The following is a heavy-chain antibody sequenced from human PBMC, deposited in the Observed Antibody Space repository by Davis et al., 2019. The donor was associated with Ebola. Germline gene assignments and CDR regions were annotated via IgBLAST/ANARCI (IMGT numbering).Heavy chain of an antibody. Sequence: GESLKISCAASGFTFSSYDMHWVRQAPGKGLEWVAVISYDGSNKYYADSVKGRFTISRDNSKNTLYLQMNSLRAEDTAVYYCARDHGFALGYCSSTSCSRGAFDIWGQGTMVTVSS. CDR3: ARDHGFALGYCSSTSCSRGAFDI. V-gene: IGHV3-30-3*01. CDR2: ISYDGSNK. D-gene: IGHD2-2*01. CDR1: GFTFSSYD. J-gene: IGHJ3*02.